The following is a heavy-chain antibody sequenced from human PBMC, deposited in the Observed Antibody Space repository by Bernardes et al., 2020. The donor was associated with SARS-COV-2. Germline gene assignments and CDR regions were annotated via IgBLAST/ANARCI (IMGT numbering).Heavy chain of an antibody. J-gene: IGHJ4*02. D-gene: IGHD4-17*01. V-gene: IGHV3-21*04. Sequence: GGSLRLSCAASGFTFSSYSMNWVRQAPGKGLEWVSSISSSSSYIYYADSLKGRFTISRDNSKNTLYLQMNSLRAEDTAVYYCARSRDYGDFGGILRGYYFDYWGQGTLVTVSS. CDR3: ARSRDYGDFGGILRGYYFDY. CDR2: ISSSSSYI. CDR1: GFTFSSYS.